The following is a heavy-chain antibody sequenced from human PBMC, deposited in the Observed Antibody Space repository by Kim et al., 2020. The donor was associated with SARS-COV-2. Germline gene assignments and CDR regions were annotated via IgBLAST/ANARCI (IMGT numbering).Heavy chain of an antibody. D-gene: IGHD6-13*01. CDR3: VRDILLAAGAHYYGMDV. V-gene: IGHV3-13*04. CDR1: GFTFSGYD. Sequence: GGSLRLSCAASGFTFSGYDMHWVRQATGKGLEWVSAIGTAGDTYYPDSVKGRFTISRENAKNSLYLQMNSLRAGDTAVYYCVRDILLAAGAHYYGMDVWGQGTTVTVSS. J-gene: IGHJ6*02. CDR2: IGTAGDT.